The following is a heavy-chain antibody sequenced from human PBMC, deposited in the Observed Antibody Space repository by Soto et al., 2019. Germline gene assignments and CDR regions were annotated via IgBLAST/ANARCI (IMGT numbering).Heavy chain of an antibody. CDR1: GGSFRNFV. J-gene: IGHJ4*02. D-gene: IGHD3-16*01. Sequence: QVQLVQSGAEVKKPGSSVKVSCKASGGSFRNFVISWVRQAPGQGLEWMGGIIPNSGTTNYAQKFQGKVTITADESTSTAYMELSGLTSGGTSLYYCARDLGGEATIRFWGQGTLVTVSS. CDR2: IIPNSGTT. V-gene: IGHV1-69*01. CDR3: ARDLGGEATIRF.